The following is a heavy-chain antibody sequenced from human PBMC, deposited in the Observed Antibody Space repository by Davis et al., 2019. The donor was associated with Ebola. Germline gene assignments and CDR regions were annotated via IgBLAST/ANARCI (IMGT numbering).Heavy chain of an antibody. CDR3: ARLRNKFFYYGMDV. Sequence: MPSETLSLTCTVSGGSISSYYWSWIRQPPGKGLEWIGYIYYSGSTNYNPSLKSRVTISVDTSKNQFSLKLSSVTAADTAVYYCARLRNKFFYYGMDVWGQGTTVTVSS. J-gene: IGHJ6*02. V-gene: IGHV4-59*08. CDR2: IYYSGST. CDR1: GGSISSYY. D-gene: IGHD3-3*01.